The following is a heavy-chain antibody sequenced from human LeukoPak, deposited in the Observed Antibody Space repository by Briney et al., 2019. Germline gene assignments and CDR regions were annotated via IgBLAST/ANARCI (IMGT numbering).Heavy chain of an antibody. CDR1: GFTFSSYA. D-gene: IGHD5-12*01. V-gene: IGHV3-64*01. CDR2: ISSNGGST. CDR3: ARDTGYGAFDI. Sequence: GGSLRLSCAASGFTFSSYAMHWVRQAPGKGLEYVSAISSNGGSTYYANSVKGRFTISRDNSKNTLYLQMGNLRAEDMAVYYCARDTGYGAFDIWGQGTMVTVSS. J-gene: IGHJ3*02.